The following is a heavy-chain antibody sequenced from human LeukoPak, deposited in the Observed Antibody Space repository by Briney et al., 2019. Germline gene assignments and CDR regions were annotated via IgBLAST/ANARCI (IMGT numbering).Heavy chain of an antibody. D-gene: IGHD5-18*01. CDR1: GGTFSRND. J-gene: IGHJ4*02. Sequence: ASVKVSCKASGGTFSRNDISWVRQAPGQGLEWMGGIIPIFGTANYAQKFQGRVTITADESTSTAYMELSSLRSEDTAVYYCARAGTAMVTDYDYWGQGTLVTVSS. V-gene: IGHV1-69*13. CDR2: IIPIFGTA. CDR3: ARAGTAMVTDYDY.